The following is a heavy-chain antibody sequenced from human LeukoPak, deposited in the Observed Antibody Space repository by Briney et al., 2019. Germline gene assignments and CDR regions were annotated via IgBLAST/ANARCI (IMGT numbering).Heavy chain of an antibody. CDR3: ARLSRRQYYYGSGSYYKVPYYFDY. Sequence: GESLKISCKGSGYSFTSYWIGWVRQMPGKGLEWMGIIYPGDSDTRYSPSFQGQVTISADKSISTAYLQWSSLKASDTAMYYCARLSRRQYYYGSGSYYKVPYYFDYWGQGTLVTVSS. J-gene: IGHJ4*02. V-gene: IGHV5-51*01. D-gene: IGHD3-10*01. CDR2: IYPGDSDT. CDR1: GYSFTSYW.